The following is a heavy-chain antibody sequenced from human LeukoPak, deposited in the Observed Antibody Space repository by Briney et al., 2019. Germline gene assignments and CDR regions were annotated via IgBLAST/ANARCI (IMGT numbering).Heavy chain of an antibody. CDR2: IIPIFGTA. J-gene: IGHJ4*02. CDR1: GGTFSSYA. D-gene: IGHD3-10*01. CDR3: ASSPLSYYGSGSYYNVVDY. Sequence: SVKVSCKASGGTFSSYAISWVRQAPGQGLEWMGGIIPIFGTANYAQKFQGRVTITTDESTSTAYMELSSLRSEDTAVYYCASSPLSYYGSGSYYNVVDYRGQGTLVTVSS. V-gene: IGHV1-69*05.